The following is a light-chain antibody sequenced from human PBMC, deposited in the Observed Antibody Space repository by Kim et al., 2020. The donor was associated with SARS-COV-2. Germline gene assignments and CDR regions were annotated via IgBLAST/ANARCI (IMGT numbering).Light chain of an antibody. CDR3: QQFSSPART. Sequence: SPGESAPLSGRASQSMALSYLAWYQQIPGQAPRLIIYAASRRATGIPDRCSGRGSGTDFTLTISRLEPEDFAVYYCQQFSSPARTFGQGTKVDIK. V-gene: IGKV3-20*01. CDR1: QSMALSY. CDR2: AAS. J-gene: IGKJ1*01.